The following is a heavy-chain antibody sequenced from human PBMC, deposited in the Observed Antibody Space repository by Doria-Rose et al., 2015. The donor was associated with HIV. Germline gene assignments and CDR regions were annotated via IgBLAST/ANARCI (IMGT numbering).Heavy chain of an antibody. CDR2: INHSGST. Sequence: QVQLQQWDAGLVKPSETLSLTCAVFGGSFSGYYWSWIRQPPGKGLEWIGEINHSGSTNYKTSLKSRVTISIDTSKNPFSLKLSSVTAADTAVYYCARGLLRGGWNDVDYYYGMDVRGQGTTVTVSS. D-gene: IGHD1-1*01. CDR3: ARGLLRGGWNDVDYYYGMDV. J-gene: IGHJ6*02. CDR1: GGSFSGYY. V-gene: IGHV4-34*01.